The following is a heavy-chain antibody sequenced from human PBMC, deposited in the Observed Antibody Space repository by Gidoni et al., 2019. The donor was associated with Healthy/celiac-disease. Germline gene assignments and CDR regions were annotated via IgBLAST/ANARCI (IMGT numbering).Heavy chain of an antibody. J-gene: IGHJ5*02. CDR3: ARALGYCSGGSCYWYGFDP. V-gene: IGHV4-4*07. CDR1: GGSISSYY. CDR2: IYTSGST. D-gene: IGHD2-15*01. Sequence: QVQLQESGPGLVKPSETLSLTCTVTGGSISSYYWSWIRQPAGTGLEWIGRIYTSGSTNYNPSLKSRVTMSVDTSKNQFSLKLSSVTAADTAVYYCARALGYCSGGSCYWYGFDPWGQGTLVTVSS.